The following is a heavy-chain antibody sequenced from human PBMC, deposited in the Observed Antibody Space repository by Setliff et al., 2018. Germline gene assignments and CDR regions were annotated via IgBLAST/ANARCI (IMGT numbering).Heavy chain of an antibody. D-gene: IGHD3-9*01. CDR3: AKHGAYNDFLTGYNFYYDMNV. Sequence: GGSLRLSCAASGFTFSSYSMNWVRQAPGKGLEWVSYISSSSSTIYYADSVKGRFTMSRDNAKNRVYLEMNGLRAEDTAVYYCAKHGAYNDFLTGYNFYYDMNVWGQGTTVTVSS. CDR1: GFTFSSYS. J-gene: IGHJ6*02. V-gene: IGHV3-48*04. CDR2: ISSSSSTI.